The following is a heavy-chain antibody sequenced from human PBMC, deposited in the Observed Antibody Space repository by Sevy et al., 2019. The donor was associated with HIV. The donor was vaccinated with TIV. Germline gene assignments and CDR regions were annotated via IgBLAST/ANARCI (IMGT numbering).Heavy chain of an antibody. D-gene: IGHD2-8*01. CDR3: ARDPRMYGDYLLAYFDY. V-gene: IGHV3-33*01. J-gene: IGHJ4*02. CDR1: GFTPSTYG. CDR2: IGYDGSNK. Sequence: GGSLRLSCAASGFTPSTYGMHWVRQAPGKGLEWVAVIGYDGSNKYYAHSVKGRFTISRDNSKNTLFLQMDSLRAEDTAVYYCARDPRMYGDYLLAYFDYWGQGTLVTVSS.